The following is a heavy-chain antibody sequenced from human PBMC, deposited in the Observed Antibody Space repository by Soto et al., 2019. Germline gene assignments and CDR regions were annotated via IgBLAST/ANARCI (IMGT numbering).Heavy chain of an antibody. Sequence: GASVKVSCKASGYTFNNYDIHWVRQAPGHGPEWMGWMNPNSGNTGYAQNFRGRVTMTQNTAIGTAYMELSSLRSEDTATYYCTRDYGAETFDFWAQGTRVIVSS. J-gene: IGHJ5*01. CDR3: TRDYGAETFDF. V-gene: IGHV1-8*02. D-gene: IGHD3-10*01. CDR1: GYTFNNYD. CDR2: MNPNSGNT.